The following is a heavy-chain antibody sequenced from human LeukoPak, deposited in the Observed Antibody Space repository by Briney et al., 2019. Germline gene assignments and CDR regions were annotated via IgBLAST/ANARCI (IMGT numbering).Heavy chain of an antibody. J-gene: IGHJ5*02. CDR3: ARDQNYNHDSSGSPVA. D-gene: IGHD3-22*01. Sequence: GGSLRLSCAASGFTVSSNYMSWVRQAPGKGLEWVSIIYSGGSTYYADSVKGRFTISRDNSKNTLYLQMNSLRAEDTAVYYCARDQNYNHDSSGSPVAWGQGTLVTVSS. CDR2: IYSGGST. V-gene: IGHV3-53*01. CDR1: GFTVSSNY.